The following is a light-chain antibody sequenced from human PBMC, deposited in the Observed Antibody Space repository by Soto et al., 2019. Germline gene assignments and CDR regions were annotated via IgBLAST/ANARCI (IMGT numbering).Light chain of an antibody. Sequence: EIVLTQSPGTLSLSPGERATLSCRASQSVSSSYLAWYQQKPGQAPRLLIYGASSRATGIPDRFSGSGSGTDFTLTISRLEPEDFALYYCQQYGSSPSAVTFGQGTKVEIK. J-gene: IGKJ1*01. V-gene: IGKV3-20*01. CDR2: GAS. CDR3: QQYGSSPSAVT. CDR1: QSVSSSY.